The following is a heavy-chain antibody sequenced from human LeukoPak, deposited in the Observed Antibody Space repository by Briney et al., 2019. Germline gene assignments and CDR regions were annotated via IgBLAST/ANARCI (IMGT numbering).Heavy chain of an antibody. CDR3: AKDIGDSSGWYYFDY. CDR2: ISGDGGST. Sequence: PGGSLRLSCAASGFTFDDYAMHWVRQAPGKGLEWVSLISGDGGSTSYADSVKGRFTISRDNSKNSLYLQMNSLRTEDTALYYCAKDIGDSSGWYYFDYWGQGTLVTVSS. V-gene: IGHV3-43*02. J-gene: IGHJ4*02. D-gene: IGHD6-19*01. CDR1: GFTFDDYA.